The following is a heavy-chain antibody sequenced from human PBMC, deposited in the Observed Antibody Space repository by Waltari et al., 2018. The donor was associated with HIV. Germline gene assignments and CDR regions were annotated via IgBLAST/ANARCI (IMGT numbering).Heavy chain of an antibody. CDR1: GGSISSYY. CDR3: ARGLFGRFRYFDD. Sequence: QVQLQESGPGLVKPSETLSLTCTVSGGSISSYYWSWIRQPPGKGLEWIGYISDTGSTNYIPSLSGRVSISIDTSKNDFSLKLSSVTAADTAVYYCARGLFGRFRYFDDWGQGTLVTVSS. CDR2: ISDTGST. D-gene: IGHD3-3*01. J-gene: IGHJ5*02. V-gene: IGHV4-59*13.